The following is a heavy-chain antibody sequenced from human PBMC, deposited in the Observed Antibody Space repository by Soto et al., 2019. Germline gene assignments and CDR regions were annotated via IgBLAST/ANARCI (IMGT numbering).Heavy chain of an antibody. CDR2: ISYDGSNK. CDR3: AKDRGIDFWSGYSPSADY. J-gene: IGHJ4*02. V-gene: IGHV3-30*18. CDR1: GFTFSSYG. Sequence: SLRLSCAASGFTFSSYGMHWVRQAPGKGLEWVAVISYDGSNKYYADSVKGRITISRDNSKNTLYLQMNSLRAEDTAVYYCAKDRGIDFWSGYSPSADYWGQGTLVTVSS. D-gene: IGHD3-3*01.